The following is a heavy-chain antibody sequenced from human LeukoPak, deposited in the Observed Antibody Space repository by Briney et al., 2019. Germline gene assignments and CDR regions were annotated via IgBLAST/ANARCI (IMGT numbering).Heavy chain of an antibody. V-gene: IGHV3-15*01. CDR2: IKSKTDGGTT. CDR3: TTDPIVVVPAAMRGTFDY. CDR1: GFTFSDYY. J-gene: IGHJ4*02. D-gene: IGHD2-2*01. Sequence: GGSLRLSCAASGFTFSDYYMSWIRQAPGQGLEWVGRIKSKTDGGTTDYAAPVKGRFTISRDDSKNTLYLQMNSLKTEDTAVYYCTTDPIVVVPAAMRGTFDYWGQGTLVTVSS.